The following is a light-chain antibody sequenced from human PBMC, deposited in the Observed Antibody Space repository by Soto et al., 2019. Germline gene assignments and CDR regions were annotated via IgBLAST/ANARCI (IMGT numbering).Light chain of an antibody. V-gene: IGKV3-20*01. J-gene: IGKJ5*01. CDR2: GAF. Sequence: ILLTQSPGTLSLSPGERVNLSCRASQSVLSNYLAWHQQKPGQAPRFLIYGAFRRATGIPDRFSGSGSGTDFTLTISRLEPEDFAVYYCQQYSSAPITFGQGTRLEIK. CDR3: QQYSSAPIT. CDR1: QSVLSNY.